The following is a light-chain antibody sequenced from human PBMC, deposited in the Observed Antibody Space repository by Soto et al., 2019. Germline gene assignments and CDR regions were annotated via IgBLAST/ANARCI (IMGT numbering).Light chain of an antibody. V-gene: IGKV1-5*01. Sequence: DIQMTQSPSTLSASVGDRVTITCRASQSISSWLAGYQQKPGKAPQLLIYDASSLETGVPSRFIGSGSGTEFSLTISSLQHDDFATYYCQQYNSYSPITFGQGTRLEIK. CDR2: DAS. J-gene: IGKJ5*01. CDR3: QQYNSYSPIT. CDR1: QSISSW.